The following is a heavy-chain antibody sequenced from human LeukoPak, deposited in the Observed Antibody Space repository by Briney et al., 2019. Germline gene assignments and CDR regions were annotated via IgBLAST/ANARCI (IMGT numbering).Heavy chain of an antibody. Sequence: AGSLPVSCAVSGFTFGDFGINWVRQPPGKGLEWVAGITWNGGSTGYADSVKGRFTISRDHAKNSLYLQMNSLRAEDTAVYYCAKDSGIAVAGTLRAFDIWGQGTLVTRSS. D-gene: IGHD6-19*01. CDR1: GFTFGDFG. J-gene: IGHJ3*02. CDR3: AKDSGIAVAGTLRAFDI. V-gene: IGHV3-20*04. CDR2: ITWNGGST.